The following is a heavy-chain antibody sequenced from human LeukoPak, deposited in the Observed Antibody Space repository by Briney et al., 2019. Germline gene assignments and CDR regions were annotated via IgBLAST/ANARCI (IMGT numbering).Heavy chain of an antibody. Sequence: SDTLSLPCAVSGQSLRGYFWVWMTQSPGKGRECLGEINHGGGANYNPSLRRRLTISLDTSKNQFSLQITCVTAADTAVYYCAKAGGSGQFAFWGQGNLVTVSS. J-gene: IGHJ4*02. V-gene: IGHV4-34*01. CDR2: INHGGGA. CDR3: AKAGGSGQFAF. D-gene: IGHD2-15*01. CDR1: GQSLRGYF.